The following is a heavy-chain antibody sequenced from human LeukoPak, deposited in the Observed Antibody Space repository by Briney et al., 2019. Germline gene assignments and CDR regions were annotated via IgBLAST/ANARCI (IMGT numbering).Heavy chain of an antibody. V-gene: IGHV4-59*01. Sequence: SETLSLTCTVSGDSITNFYWNWIRQPPGKGLEWIRYIYYSGSTNYNPSLKSRVTISVDTSKNQFSLKLSSVTAADTAVYYCARVVVAAAPQIKNWFDPWGQGTLVTVSS. CDR2: IYYSGST. D-gene: IGHD6-13*01. CDR1: GDSITNFY. CDR3: ARVVVAAAPQIKNWFDP. J-gene: IGHJ5*02.